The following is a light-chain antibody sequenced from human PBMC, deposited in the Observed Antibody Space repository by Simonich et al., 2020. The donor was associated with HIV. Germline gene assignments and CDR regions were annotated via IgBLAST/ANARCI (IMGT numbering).Light chain of an antibody. CDR2: DAT. CDR3: QQYGSSPT. CDR1: QSVSSSY. J-gene: IGKJ5*01. V-gene: IGKV3D-20*01. Sequence: EIVLTQSPGTLSLSPGETATPSCRASQSVSSSYLAWYQQKPGLAPRLLIYDATSRATGIPDRFSGSGSGTDFTLTISRLEPEDFAVYYCQQYGSSPTFGQGTRLEIK.